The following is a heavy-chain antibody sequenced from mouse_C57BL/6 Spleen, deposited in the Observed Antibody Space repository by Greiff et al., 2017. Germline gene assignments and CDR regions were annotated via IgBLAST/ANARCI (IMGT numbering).Heavy chain of an antibody. V-gene: IGHV1-80*01. Sequence: QVQLQQSGAELVKPGASVKISCKASGYAFSSYWMNWVKQRPGKGLEWIGQIYPGDGDTNYNGKFKGKATLTADKSSSTAYMQLSSLTSEDSAVYFCARENSNLYYFDYWGQGTTLTVSS. CDR3: ARENSNLYYFDY. CDR1: GYAFSSYW. J-gene: IGHJ2*01. CDR2: IYPGDGDT.